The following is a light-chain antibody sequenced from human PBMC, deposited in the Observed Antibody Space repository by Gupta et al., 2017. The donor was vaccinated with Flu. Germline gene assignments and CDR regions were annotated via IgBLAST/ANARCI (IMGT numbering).Light chain of an antibody. CDR3: KSYDTDLSGSDV. J-gene: IGLJ1*01. Sequence: RSNIGNYVVRWYQQLPRAAPKLLNYGNNNRPSGLPGRFSGSKSGTSASLTITGLQADDEADYYCKSYDTDLSGSDVFGTGTKVTV. V-gene: IGLV1-40*01. CDR1: RSNIGNYV. CDR2: GNN.